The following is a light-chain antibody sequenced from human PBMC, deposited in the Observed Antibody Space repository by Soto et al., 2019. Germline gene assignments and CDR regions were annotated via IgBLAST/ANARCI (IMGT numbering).Light chain of an antibody. Sequence: AIQFTQSPSSLSASVGARVTITCRASQGISSALAWYQQKPGKAPKLLIYDASSLESGVPSRFSVCGSGTDFTLSLSIRQPEDFENDYCQQFGFTFGPGTKVDIK. CDR3: QQFGFT. CDR2: DAS. J-gene: IGKJ3*01. V-gene: IGKV1-13*02. CDR1: QGISSA.